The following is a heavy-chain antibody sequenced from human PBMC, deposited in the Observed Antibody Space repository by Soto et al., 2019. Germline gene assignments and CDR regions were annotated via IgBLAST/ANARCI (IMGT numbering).Heavy chain of an antibody. Sequence: GGSLRLSCAASGFTFSSYAMHWVRQAPGKGLEWVAVISYDGSNKYYADSVKGRFTISRDNSKNTLYLQMNSLRAEDTAVYYGAGLTGYDYWGQGTLVTVSS. CDR3: AGLTGYDY. V-gene: IGHV3-30-3*01. J-gene: IGHJ4*02. CDR1: GFTFSSYA. D-gene: IGHD3-9*01. CDR2: ISYDGSNK.